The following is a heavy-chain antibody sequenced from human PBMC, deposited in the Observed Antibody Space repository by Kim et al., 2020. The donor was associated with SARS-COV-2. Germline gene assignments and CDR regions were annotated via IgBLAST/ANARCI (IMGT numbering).Heavy chain of an antibody. J-gene: IGHJ5*02. CDR1: GFTFSSYG. Sequence: GGSLRLSCAASGFTFSSYGMHWVRQAPGKGLEWVAVIWYDGSNKYYADSVKGRFTISRDNSKNTLYLQMNSLRAEDTAVYYCARDRPWGFHDYGDYETGWFDPWGQGTLVTVSS. CDR3: ARDRPWGFHDYGDYETGWFDP. V-gene: IGHV3-33*01. CDR2: IWYDGSNK. D-gene: IGHD4-17*01.